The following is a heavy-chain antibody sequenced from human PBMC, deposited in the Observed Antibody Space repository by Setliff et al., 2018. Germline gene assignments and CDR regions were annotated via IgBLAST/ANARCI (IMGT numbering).Heavy chain of an antibody. CDR2: IYYSVST. D-gene: IGHD1-1*01. CDR1: GGSITTYY. Sequence: SSETLSLTCTVSGGSITTYYWSWIRQPPGKGLEWIGYIYYSVSTNYNHSLKSRVSISVDTTNNQISLKLNSVTAADTAVYYCARDLRRNSVWGTTDVYYIDYWGQGTLVTVSS. V-gene: IGHV4-59*01. CDR3: ARDLRRNSVWGTTDVYYIDY. J-gene: IGHJ4*02.